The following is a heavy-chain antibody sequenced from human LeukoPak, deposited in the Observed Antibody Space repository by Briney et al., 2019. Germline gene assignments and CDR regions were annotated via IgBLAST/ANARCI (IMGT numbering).Heavy chain of an antibody. CDR3: ARDHYYDSSGYYGFDY. Sequence: PSETLSLTCAVSGGSISSSNWWSWVRQPPGKGLEWIGEIYHSGSTNYNPSLKSRVTISVDTSKNQFSLKLSSVTAADTAVYYCARDHYYDSSGYYGFDYWGQGTLVTVSS. V-gene: IGHV4-4*02. CDR1: GGSISSSNW. J-gene: IGHJ4*02. CDR2: IYHSGST. D-gene: IGHD3-22*01.